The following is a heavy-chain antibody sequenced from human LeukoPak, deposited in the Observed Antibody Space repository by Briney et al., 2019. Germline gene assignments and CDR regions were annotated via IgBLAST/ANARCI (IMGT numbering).Heavy chain of an antibody. J-gene: IGHJ6*03. CDR3: ARSCPVRYFDCEGMDV. CDR2: IYHSGKA. CDR1: NGSFSGYY. Sequence: PSETLSLTCTVYNGSFSGYYWGWIRQPPGKGLEWIGSIYHSGKAYYNPSLKSRVTISLDTSMNQFSLKLSSVTAADTAVYYCARSCPVRYFDCEGMDVWGKGTTVIVSS. V-gene: IGHV4-38-2*02. D-gene: IGHD3-9*01.